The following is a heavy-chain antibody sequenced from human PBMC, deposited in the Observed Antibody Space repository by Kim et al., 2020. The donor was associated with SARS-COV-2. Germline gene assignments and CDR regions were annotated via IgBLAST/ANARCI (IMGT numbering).Heavy chain of an antibody. CDR3: AKDLKLLWFGEPFDY. Sequence: GGSLRLSCAASGFTFSSYAMSWVRQAPGKGLEWVSAISGSGGSTYYADSVKGRFTISRDNSKNTLYLQMNSLRAEDTAVYYCAKDLKLLWFGEPFDYWGQGTLVTVSS. CDR2: ISGSGGST. CDR1: GFTFSSYA. J-gene: IGHJ4*02. V-gene: IGHV3-23*01. D-gene: IGHD3-10*01.